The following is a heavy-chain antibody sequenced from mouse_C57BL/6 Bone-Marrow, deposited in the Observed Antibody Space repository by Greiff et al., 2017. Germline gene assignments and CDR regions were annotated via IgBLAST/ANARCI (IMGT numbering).Heavy chain of an antibody. CDR1: GFTFSSYG. Sequence: EVMLVESGGDLVKPGGSLKLSCAASGFTFSSYGMSWVRQTPDKRLEWVATISSGGSYTYYPDSVKGRFTISRDNAKNTLYLQMSSLKSEDTAMYYCAREDYYGSMFAYWGQGNLVTVSA. J-gene: IGHJ3*01. D-gene: IGHD1-1*01. V-gene: IGHV5-6*01. CDR2: ISSGGSYT. CDR3: AREDYYGSMFAY.